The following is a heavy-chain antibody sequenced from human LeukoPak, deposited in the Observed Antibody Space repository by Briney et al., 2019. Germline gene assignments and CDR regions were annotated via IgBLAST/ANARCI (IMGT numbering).Heavy chain of an antibody. V-gene: IGHV3-30-3*01. CDR2: ISYDGSNK. D-gene: IGHD3-10*01. Sequence: GGSLRLSWAASGXTFSSYAVHWVRQAPGKGLELVAVISYDGSNKFYADSVKGRFTLSRDNSKNTLYLQMNSLRIEDTAVYYCGRGSVGFGELNYWGQGTLVTVSS. CDR3: GRGSVGFGELNY. CDR1: GXTFSSYA. J-gene: IGHJ4*02.